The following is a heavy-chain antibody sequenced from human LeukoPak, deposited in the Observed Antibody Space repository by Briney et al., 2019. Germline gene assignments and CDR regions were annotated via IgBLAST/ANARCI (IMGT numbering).Heavy chain of an antibody. V-gene: IGHV3-74*01. Sequence: QSGGSLRLSCAASGFTFSSYWVNWVRQAPGKGLVWVSRIASDGSSTTYADSVKGRFSISRDNAKNTLYLQMNSLRVEDTAVYYCARGRPHGNDYWGQGTLVTVSS. CDR2: IASDGSST. CDR3: ARGRPHGNDY. D-gene: IGHD4-23*01. CDR1: GFTFSSYW. J-gene: IGHJ4*02.